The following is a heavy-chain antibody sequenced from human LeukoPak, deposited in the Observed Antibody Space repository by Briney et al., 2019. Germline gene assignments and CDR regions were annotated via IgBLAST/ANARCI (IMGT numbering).Heavy chain of an antibody. CDR2: IYPGDSDT. CDR1: GYNFTSYW. V-gene: IGHV5-51*01. D-gene: IGHD6-19*01. Sequence: GESLKISCMGSGYNFTSYWIGWVRQMPGKGLEWMGIIYPGDSDTRYSPSFQGQVTISADKSITTAYLQWSSLKASDTAVYYCARRIGSGWYDYWGQGTLVTVSS. J-gene: IGHJ4*02. CDR3: ARRIGSGWYDY.